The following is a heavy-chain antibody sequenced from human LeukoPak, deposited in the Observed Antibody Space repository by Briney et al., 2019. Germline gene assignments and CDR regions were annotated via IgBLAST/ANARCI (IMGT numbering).Heavy chain of an antibody. V-gene: IGHV3-23*01. Sequence: GGSLSLFCGVSRHTQSRYAISWAREATGKALEWLSAISGSGSSTYYADSVKGRFTISRDNSKNTLYLQMNSLRAEDTAVYYCAKDLGGSSWYRGGDYWGQGTLVTVSS. CDR1: RHTQSRYA. J-gene: IGHJ4*02. CDR3: AKDLGGSSWYRGGDY. CDR2: ISGSGSST. D-gene: IGHD6-13*01.